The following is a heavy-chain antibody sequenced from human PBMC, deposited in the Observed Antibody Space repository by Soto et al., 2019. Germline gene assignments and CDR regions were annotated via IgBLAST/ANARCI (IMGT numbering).Heavy chain of an antibody. Sequence: GGSLRLSCAASEFTFSSYAMSWVRQPPGKGLEWVSGISGSGGSTYYADSVKGRFTISRDNSKNTLYLQINSLRADDTAVYYCAKGHSSTHNWFDPWGQGTLVTVSS. CDR1: EFTFSSYA. V-gene: IGHV3-23*01. J-gene: IGHJ5*02. CDR3: AKGHSSTHNWFDP. CDR2: ISGSGGST. D-gene: IGHD6-13*01.